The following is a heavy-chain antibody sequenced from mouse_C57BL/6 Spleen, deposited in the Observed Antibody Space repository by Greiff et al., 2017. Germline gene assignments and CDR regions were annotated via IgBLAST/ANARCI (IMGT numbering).Heavy chain of an antibody. CDR3: TRAYDSNPWLAY. CDR2: IDPETGGP. J-gene: IGHJ3*01. CDR1: GYTFTDYE. V-gene: IGHV1-15*01. Sequence: QVQLKESGAELVRPGASVTLSCKASGYTFTDYEMHWVKQTPVHGLEWIGAIDPETGGPAYNQKFKGKAILTADKSSSTAYMELRSLTSEDSAVYYCTRAYDSNPWLAYWGQGTLVTVSA. D-gene: IGHD2-5*01.